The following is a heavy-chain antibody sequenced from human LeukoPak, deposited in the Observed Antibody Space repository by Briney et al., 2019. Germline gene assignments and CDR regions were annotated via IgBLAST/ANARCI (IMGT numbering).Heavy chain of an antibody. Sequence: GGSLRLSCAASGFTVSSNCMSWVRQAPGKGLEWVSVIYSGGSTYYADSVKGRFTISRDNSKNTLYLQMNSLRAEDTAVYYCARSTIRLWSYGAFDYWDQGTLVTVSS. CDR2: IYSGGST. CDR1: GFTVSSNC. J-gene: IGHJ4*02. V-gene: IGHV3-53*01. D-gene: IGHD5-18*01. CDR3: ARSTIRLWSYGAFDY.